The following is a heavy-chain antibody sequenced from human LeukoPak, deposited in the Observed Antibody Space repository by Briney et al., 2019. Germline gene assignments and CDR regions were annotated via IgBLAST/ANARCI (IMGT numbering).Heavy chain of an antibody. CDR1: GGSFSGYY. D-gene: IGHD6-13*01. V-gene: IGHV4-34*01. CDR2: INHSGST. CDR3: ARGAGEQQL. Sequence: PSETLSLTCAVYGGSFSGYYWCWVRQPPGKGLEWIGEINHSGSTNYYPSLKSRVTVSVDTSKNQFSLKLSSVTAADTAVYYCARGAGEQQLWGQGTLVTVSS. J-gene: IGHJ4*02.